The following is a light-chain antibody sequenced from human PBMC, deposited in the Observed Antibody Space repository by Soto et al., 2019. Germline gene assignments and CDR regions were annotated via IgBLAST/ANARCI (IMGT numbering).Light chain of an antibody. CDR3: SSYTSSNTYV. J-gene: IGLJ1*01. Sequence: QSALTQPPSVSGSPGQSVAISCTGTSSDVGSYNRVSWYQQPPGTALKVMIYEVSNRPSGVPDRFSGSKSGNTASLTISGLQAEDEADYYCSSYTSSNTYVFGTGTKLTVL. CDR1: SSDVGSYNR. CDR2: EVS. V-gene: IGLV2-18*02.